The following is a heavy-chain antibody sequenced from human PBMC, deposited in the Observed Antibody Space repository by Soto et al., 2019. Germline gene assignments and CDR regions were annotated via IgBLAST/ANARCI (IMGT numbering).Heavy chain of an antibody. V-gene: IGHV4-30-2*03. CDR1: GGSISSGGYS. CDR2: IYYTGST. D-gene: IGHD3-22*01. J-gene: IGHJ4*02. Sequence: SETLSLTCAVSGGSISSGGYSWTWIRQPPGKGLEWIGNIYYTGSTYYNPSLKSRVTISVDTPKNQFSLKLSSVTAADTAVYYCARHTYYYDSSGYYFDWGQGTLVTVSS. CDR3: ARHTYYYDSSGYYFD.